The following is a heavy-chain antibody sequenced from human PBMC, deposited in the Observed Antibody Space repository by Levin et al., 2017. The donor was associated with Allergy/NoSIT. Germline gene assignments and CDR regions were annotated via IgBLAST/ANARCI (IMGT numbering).Heavy chain of an antibody. D-gene: IGHD2-21*01. Sequence: SQTLSLTCTVSGVSINSGGYYWSWIRHHPGKGLEFIGYISYSGNTYYNPSLKSRVTISLDTSKNQFSLKVTSVTAAETAVYFCARTLTYGYWYFDLWGRGTLVTVSS. V-gene: IGHV4-31*03. J-gene: IGHJ2*01. CDR3: ARTLTYGYWYFDL. CDR2: ISYSGNT. CDR1: GVSINSGGYY.